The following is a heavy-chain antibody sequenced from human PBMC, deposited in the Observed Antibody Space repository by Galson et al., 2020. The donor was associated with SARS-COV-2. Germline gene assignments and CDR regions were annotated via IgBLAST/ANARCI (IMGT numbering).Heavy chain of an antibody. CDR3: ARALYSRGLSRKKGPH. Sequence: GGSLRLSCAAYGFTFSSYSMNWVRQAPGKGLEWVSSISSRSSYIYYADSVKGRVNISRDNAKNSLYLQMNSLRAEDTSVYYCARALYSRGLSRKKGPHWGQGTLVTVSA. J-gene: IGHJ4*02. CDR1: GFTFSSYS. V-gene: IGHV3-21*01. D-gene: IGHD3-16*02. CDR2: ISSRSSYI.